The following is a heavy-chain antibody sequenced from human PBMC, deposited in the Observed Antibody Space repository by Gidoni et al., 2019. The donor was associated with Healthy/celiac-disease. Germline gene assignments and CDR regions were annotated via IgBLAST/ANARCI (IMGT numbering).Heavy chain of an antibody. CDR1: CYPFTSYG. D-gene: IGHD3-16*01. Sequence: QVQLLQSGAGVKKPRASVKFSCKASCYPFTSYGIRWVRQAPGQGLEWMGWISAYNGNTNDAQKLQGRVTMTTDTSTSTAYMELRSLRSDDTAVYYCARGLSGGGAYFDYWGQGTLVTVSS. V-gene: IGHV1-18*01. J-gene: IGHJ4*02. CDR2: ISAYNGNT. CDR3: ARGLSGGGAYFDY.